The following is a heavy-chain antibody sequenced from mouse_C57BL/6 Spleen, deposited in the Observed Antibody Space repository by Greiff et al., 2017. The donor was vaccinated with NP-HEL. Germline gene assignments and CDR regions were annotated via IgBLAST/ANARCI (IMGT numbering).Heavy chain of an antibody. CDR3: ARDGSSYGFAY. D-gene: IGHD1-1*01. Sequence: QVQLQQSGPELVKPGASVKLSCKASGYTFTSYDINWVKQRPGQGLEWIGWIYPRDGSTKHNEKFKGKATLTVDTSSSTAYMELHSLTSEDSAVYFCARDGSSYGFAYWGQGTLVTVSA. V-gene: IGHV1-85*01. J-gene: IGHJ3*01. CDR2: IYPRDGST. CDR1: GYTFTSYD.